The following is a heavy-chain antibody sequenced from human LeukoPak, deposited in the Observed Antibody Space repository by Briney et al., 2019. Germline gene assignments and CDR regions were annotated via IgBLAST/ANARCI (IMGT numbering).Heavy chain of an antibody. D-gene: IGHD2-2*02. Sequence: KPSGTLSLTCTVSGGSISSSSYYWGWIRQPPGKGLEGIGSIYYSGSTFYNPSLKSRVTISVDTSKNQFSLKLSSVTATDTAVYFCARQSSTSCYIDYWGQGTLVAVSS. J-gene: IGHJ4*02. CDR1: GGSISSSSYY. CDR3: ARQSSTSCYIDY. CDR2: IYYSGST. V-gene: IGHV4-39*01.